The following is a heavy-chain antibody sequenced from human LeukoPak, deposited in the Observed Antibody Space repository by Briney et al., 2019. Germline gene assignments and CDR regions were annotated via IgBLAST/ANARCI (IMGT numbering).Heavy chain of an antibody. CDR3: ARGGLVVVVAATSYFDY. D-gene: IGHD2-15*01. CDR2: IKQDGSEK. J-gene: IGHJ4*02. Sequence: PGGSLRLSCAASGFTFSNYAMSWVRQAPGKGLEWVANIKQDGSEKYYVDSVKGRFTISRDNAKNSLYLQMNSLRAEDTAVYYCARGGLVVVVAATSYFDYWGQGTLVTVSS. CDR1: GFTFSNYA. V-gene: IGHV3-7*04.